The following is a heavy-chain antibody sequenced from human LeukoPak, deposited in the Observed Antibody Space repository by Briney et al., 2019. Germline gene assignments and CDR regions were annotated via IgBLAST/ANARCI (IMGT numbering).Heavy chain of an antibody. CDR2: IKSDGSST. D-gene: IGHD6-19*01. J-gene: IGHJ4*02. CDR1: GFTFSSYW. CDR3: VGGGRVGWLTYFDY. Sequence: GESLRLSCAASGFTFSSYWMHWVRQAPGPGLVWVSRIKSDGSSTSYADSVKGRFTMSRDNAKNTLYLQMNSLTAEDTAVYYCVGGGRVGWLTYFDYWGQGSLVTVSS. V-gene: IGHV3-74*01.